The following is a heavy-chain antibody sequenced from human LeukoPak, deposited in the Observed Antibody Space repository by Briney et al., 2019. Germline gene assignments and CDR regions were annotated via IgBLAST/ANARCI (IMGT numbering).Heavy chain of an antibody. D-gene: IGHD2-2*01. CDR2: IIPIFGTA. J-gene: IGHJ1*01. V-gene: IGHV1-69*05. CDR1: GGTFSSYA. Sequence: ASVKVSCKASGGTFSSYAISWVRQAPGQGLEWMGGIIPIFGTANYAQKFQGRVTITTDESTSTAYMELSSLRSEDTAVHYCARGGLGYCSSTSCTEYFQHWGQGTLVTVSS. CDR3: ARGGLGYCSSTSCTEYFQH.